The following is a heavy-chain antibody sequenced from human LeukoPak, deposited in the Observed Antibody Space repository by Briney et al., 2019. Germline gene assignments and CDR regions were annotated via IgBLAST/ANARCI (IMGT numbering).Heavy chain of an antibody. CDR1: GFTFNSYA. Sequence: GGSLRLSCAASGFTFNSYAMSWVRQAPGKGLEWVSVISGSGGSTYYAASVKGRFTISRDNSKNTLYLQMNSLRAEDTAVYYCAKDLRAFDFWSGYASSGGFDYWGQGTLVTVSS. V-gene: IGHV3-23*01. CDR3: AKDLRAFDFWSGYASSGGFDY. J-gene: IGHJ4*02. D-gene: IGHD3-3*01. CDR2: ISGSGGST.